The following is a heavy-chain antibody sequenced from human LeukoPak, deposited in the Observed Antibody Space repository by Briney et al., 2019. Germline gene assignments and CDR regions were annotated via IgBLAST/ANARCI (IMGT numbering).Heavy chain of an antibody. J-gene: IGHJ5*02. CDR3: AKDSEATTPWTFQLWFPAWFDP. D-gene: IGHD5-18*01. CDR2: ISGSGGST. CDR1: GFTFSSYE. Sequence: GGSLRLSCAASGFTFSSYEMNWVRQAPGKGLEWVSAISGSGGSTYYADSVKGRFTISRDNSKNTLYLQMNSLRAEDTAVYYCAKDSEATTPWTFQLWFPAWFDPWGQGTLVTVSS. V-gene: IGHV3-23*01.